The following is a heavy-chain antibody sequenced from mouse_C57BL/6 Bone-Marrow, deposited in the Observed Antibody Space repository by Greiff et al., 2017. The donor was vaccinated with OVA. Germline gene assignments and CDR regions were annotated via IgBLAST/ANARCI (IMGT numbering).Heavy chain of an antibody. CDR3: ARAGVFYAMDY. J-gene: IGHJ4*01. V-gene: IGHV5-16*01. CDR1: GFTFSDYY. Sequence: EVKLMESEGGLVQPGSSMKLSCTASGFTFSDYYMAWVRQVPEKGLEWVANINYDGSSTYYLDSLKSRFIISRDNAKNILYLQMSSLKSEDTATYYCARAGVFYAMDYWGQGTSVTVSS. CDR2: INYDGSST.